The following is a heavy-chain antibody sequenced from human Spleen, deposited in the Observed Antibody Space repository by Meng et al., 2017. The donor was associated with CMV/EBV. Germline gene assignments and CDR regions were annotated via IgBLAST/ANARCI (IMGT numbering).Heavy chain of an antibody. CDR3: ARLRSSDWRTSYYYGLDV. CDR1: GFTFSSYS. V-gene: IGHV3-48*04. Sequence: GGSLRLSCAASGFTFSSYSMNWVRQAPGKGLEWISYTSFSSSTIYYADSVQGRFTISRDNAKNSLYLQMNSLRAEDTAVYYCARLRSSDWRTSYYYGLDVWGQGTTVTVSS. J-gene: IGHJ6*02. D-gene: IGHD6-19*01. CDR2: TSFSSSTI.